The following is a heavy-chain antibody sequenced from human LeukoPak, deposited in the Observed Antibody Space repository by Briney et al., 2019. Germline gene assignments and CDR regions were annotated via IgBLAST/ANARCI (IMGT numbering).Heavy chain of an antibody. CDR1: GFTFSIHG. CDR2: ISDNGAIT. V-gene: IGHV3-23*01. J-gene: IGHJ4*02. Sequence: PGGSLRLSCAASGFTFSIHGMNWVRQAPGKGLEWVSGISDNGAITNYADSVKGRFTISRDNSKNTLYLQMHSLRPEDTAIYYCAKLRAARPGYWGQGTLVTVSS. D-gene: IGHD6-6*01. CDR3: AKLRAARPGY.